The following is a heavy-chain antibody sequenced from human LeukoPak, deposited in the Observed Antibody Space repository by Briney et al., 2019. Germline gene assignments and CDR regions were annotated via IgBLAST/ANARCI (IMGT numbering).Heavy chain of an antibody. CDR1: GYTFTGYY. D-gene: IGHD5-24*01. V-gene: IGHV1-2*02. CDR2: INPNSGGT. CDR3: ARDQGDGYMSFDY. J-gene: IGHJ4*02. Sequence: ASVKVSCKASGYTFTGYYMHWVRQAPGQGLEWMGWINPNSGGTNYAQKFQGRVTMTSDTSISAAYMELSRLRSDDTAVYYCARDQGDGYMSFDYWGQGTLVTVSS.